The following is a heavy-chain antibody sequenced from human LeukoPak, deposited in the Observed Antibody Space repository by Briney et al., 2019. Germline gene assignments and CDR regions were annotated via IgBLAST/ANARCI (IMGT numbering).Heavy chain of an antibody. J-gene: IGHJ4*02. Sequence: GGSLRLSCAASGFTFSSYWMHLVRQAPGGRLMLVSRINGDGSTTNYADSVKGRFTISRDNAKNTLYLQMSSLRAEDTAMYYCVPEEKYSSGWFYFDSWGLGTLVTVSS. CDR3: VPEEKYSSGWFYFDS. CDR1: GFTFSSYW. D-gene: IGHD6-19*01. CDR2: INGDGSTT. V-gene: IGHV3-74*01.